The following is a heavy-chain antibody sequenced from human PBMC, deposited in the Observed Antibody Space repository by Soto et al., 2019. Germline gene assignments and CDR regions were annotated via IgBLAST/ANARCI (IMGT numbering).Heavy chain of an antibody. Sequence: QVQLQESGPGLVKPSQTLSLTCTVSGGSISSGDYYWSRIRQPPGKGLEWIGSIYYSGSTYYNPSLKSRVTISLDTSKNQFSLKLNSVTAADTAVYYCASRHSSPYFDYWGQGTLVTVSS. CDR2: IYYSGST. V-gene: IGHV4-30-4*01. CDR3: ASRHSSPYFDY. CDR1: GGSISSGDYY. D-gene: IGHD6-13*01. J-gene: IGHJ4*02.